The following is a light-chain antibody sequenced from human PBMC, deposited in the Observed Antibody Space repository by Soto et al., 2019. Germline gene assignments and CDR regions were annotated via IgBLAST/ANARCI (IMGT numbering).Light chain of an antibody. V-gene: IGLV2-8*01. J-gene: IGLJ3*02. CDR2: EVI. CDR1: SSDVGGYNF. CDR3: GSYAGSNSWV. Sequence: QSALTQPPSASGSPGQSVTISCTGTSSDVGGYNFVSWYQQHPGKVPKLIIYEVIKRPSGVPDRFSASRYGNTASLTLSGLQVEDEADYYCGSYAGSNSWVFGGGTKLTVL.